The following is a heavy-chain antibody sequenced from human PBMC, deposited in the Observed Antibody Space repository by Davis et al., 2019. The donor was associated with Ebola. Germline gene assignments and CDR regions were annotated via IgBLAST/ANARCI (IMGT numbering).Heavy chain of an antibody. D-gene: IGHD7-27*01. J-gene: IGHJ4*02. CDR1: GVTFSSNV. V-gene: IGHV1-69*13. CDR2: VILVFGTI. Sequence: SVKVSCKASGVTFSSNVISWVRQAPGQGLEWMGGVILVFGTITYAERFQGRVTITADESTNTVYMELTSLGSEDTAVYYCARESGAGGSFDHWGQGTPVTVSS. CDR3: ARESGAGGSFDH.